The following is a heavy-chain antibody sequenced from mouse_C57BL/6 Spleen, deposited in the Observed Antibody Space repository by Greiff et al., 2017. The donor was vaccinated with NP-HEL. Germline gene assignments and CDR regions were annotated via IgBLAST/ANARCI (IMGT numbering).Heavy chain of an antibody. V-gene: IGHV1-15*01. J-gene: IGHJ2*01. CDR3: TRRPYYYGSSYRDYFDY. CDR2: IDPETGGT. D-gene: IGHD1-1*01. Sequence: SGAELVRPGASVTLSCKASGYTFTDYEMHWVKQTPVHGLEWIGAIDPETGGTAYNQKFKGKAILTADKSSSTAYMELRSLTSEDSAVYYCTRRPYYYGSSYRDYFDYWGQGTTLTVSS. CDR1: GYTFTDYE.